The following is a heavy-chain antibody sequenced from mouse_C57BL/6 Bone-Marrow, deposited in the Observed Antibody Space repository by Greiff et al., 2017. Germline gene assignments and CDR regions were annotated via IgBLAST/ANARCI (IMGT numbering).Heavy chain of an antibody. CDR2: ISYSGST. J-gene: IGHJ2*01. CDR3: ARYLTVEDYFDY. D-gene: IGHD1-1*01. CDR1: GYSIPSDY. V-gene: IGHV3-8*01. Sequence: EVQLVESGPGLAKPSQTLSLTCSVTGYSIPSDYWNWIRKFPGNKLEYMGYISYSGSTYYNPSLKSRISITRDTSKNQYYLQLNSVTTEDTATYYCARYLTVEDYFDYWGQGTTLTVSS.